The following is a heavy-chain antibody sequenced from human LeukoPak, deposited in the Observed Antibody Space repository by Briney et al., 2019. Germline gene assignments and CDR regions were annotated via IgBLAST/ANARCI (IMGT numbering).Heavy chain of an antibody. CDR1: GYTFTNYG. CDR3: ARDCSSTSCYVHIFDY. V-gene: IGHV1-18*01. CDR2: ISGYNGNT. D-gene: IGHD2-2*01. J-gene: IGHJ4*02. Sequence: ASVKVSCKTSGYTFTNYGISWVRQAPGQGLEWMGWISGYNGNTNYAQKLQGRVTMTTDTSTSTAYMELRSLRSDDTAVYYCARDCSSTSCYVHIFDYWGQGTLVTVSS.